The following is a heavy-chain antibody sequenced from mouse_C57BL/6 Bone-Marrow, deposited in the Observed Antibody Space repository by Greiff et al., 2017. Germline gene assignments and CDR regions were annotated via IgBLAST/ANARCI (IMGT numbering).Heavy chain of an antibody. CDR1: GFSLTSYG. CDR2: IWSGGST. Sequence: VQLQQSGPGLVQPSQSLSITCTVSGFSLTSYGVHWVRQSPGKGLEWLGVIWSGGSTDYNAAFISRLSISKDNSKSQVFFKMNSLQADDTAIYYCARPCAYGGQGTLVTVAA. CDR3: ARPCAY. V-gene: IGHV2-2*01. J-gene: IGHJ3*01.